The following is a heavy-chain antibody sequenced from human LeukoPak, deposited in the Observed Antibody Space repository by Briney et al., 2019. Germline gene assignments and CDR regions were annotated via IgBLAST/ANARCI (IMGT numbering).Heavy chain of an antibody. CDR2: IYYSGST. D-gene: IGHD5-18*01. CDR3: ARDDTAMVPDY. CDR1: GGSISSYY. V-gene: IGHV4-59*01. Sequence: SETLSLTCTVSGGSISSYYWSWIRQPPGKGLEWIGYIYYSGSTNYNPSLKSRVTISVDTSKNQFSLKLSSVTAADTAGYYCARDDTAMVPDYWGQGTLVTVSS. J-gene: IGHJ4*02.